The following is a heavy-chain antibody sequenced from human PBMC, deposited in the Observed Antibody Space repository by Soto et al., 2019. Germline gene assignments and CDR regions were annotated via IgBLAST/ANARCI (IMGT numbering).Heavy chain of an antibody. V-gene: IGHV1-18*01. D-gene: IGHD6-19*01. CDR2: ISPYNGNT. CDR1: GYTSISYG. CDR3: AIDSQKWLSDALYI. Sequence: QVQLAQSGGEGKKPGASVRGSCKASGYTSISYGISWVRQASGQGLEWMGWISPYNGNTNDAQSFQGRVSMSTDTSTSTAYMELRSLRSDDTAVYSCAIDSQKWLSDALYIWGQGTMVTVSS. J-gene: IGHJ3*02.